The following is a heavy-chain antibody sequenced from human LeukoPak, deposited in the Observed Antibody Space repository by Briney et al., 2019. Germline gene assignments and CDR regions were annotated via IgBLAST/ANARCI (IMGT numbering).Heavy chain of an antibody. CDR1: GFTFSNE. D-gene: IGHD5-24*01. CDR2: IYSSGGNI. J-gene: IGHJ4*02. V-gene: IGHV3-48*03. CDR3: AREGADGYNVGFDY. Sequence: PGGSLRLSCAASGFTFSNEMNWVRQAPGKGLEWVSYIYSSGGNIYYADSVKGRFTISRDNAKNSLYLQMNSLRVEDTAVYYCAREGADGYNVGFDYWGQGTLVTVSS.